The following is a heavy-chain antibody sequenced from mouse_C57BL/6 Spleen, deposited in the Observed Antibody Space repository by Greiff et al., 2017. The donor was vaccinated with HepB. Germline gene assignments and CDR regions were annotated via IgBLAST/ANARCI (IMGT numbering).Heavy chain of an antibody. Sequence: QVHVKQSGAELVRPGTSVKMSCKASGYTFTNYWIGWAKQRPGHGLEWIGDIYPGGGYTNYNEKFKGKATLTADKSSSTAYMQFSSLTSEDSAIYYCARLGGYYYFDYWGQGTTLTVSS. CDR1: GYTFTNYW. V-gene: IGHV1-63*01. D-gene: IGHD2-3*01. CDR3: ARLGGYYYFDY. J-gene: IGHJ2*01. CDR2: IYPGGGYT.